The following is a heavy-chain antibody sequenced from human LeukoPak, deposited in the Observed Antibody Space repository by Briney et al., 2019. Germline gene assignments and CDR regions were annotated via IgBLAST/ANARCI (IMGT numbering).Heavy chain of an antibody. CDR1: GFTFSDYY. Sequence: GGSLRLSCAASGFTFSDYYMSWIRQTPGKGLEWVSYISSSGYTTYHADSVKGRFTISRDDANNTLYLQMNSLRAEDSAVYYCARGDWGSALSWGHGTMVTVSS. J-gene: IGHJ3*01. CDR3: ARGDWGSALS. D-gene: IGHD7-27*01. V-gene: IGHV3-11*04. CDR2: ISSSGYTT.